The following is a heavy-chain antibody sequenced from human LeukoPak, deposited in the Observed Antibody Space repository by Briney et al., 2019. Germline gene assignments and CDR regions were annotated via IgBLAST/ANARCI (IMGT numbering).Heavy chain of an antibody. CDR3: WYYYDSSGYYSAPIDY. V-gene: IGHV3-21*01. CDR2: ISSSSSYI. Sequence: EGSLRLSCAASGFTFSSYSMNWVRQAPGKGLEWVSSISSSSSYIYYADSVKGRFTISRDNAKNSLYLQMNSLRAEDTAVYYCWYYYDSSGYYSAPIDYWGQGTLVTVSS. CDR1: GFTFSSYS. J-gene: IGHJ4*02. D-gene: IGHD3-22*01.